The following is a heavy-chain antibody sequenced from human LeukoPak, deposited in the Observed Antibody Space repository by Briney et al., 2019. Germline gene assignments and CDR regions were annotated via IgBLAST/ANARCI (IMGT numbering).Heavy chain of an antibody. CDR2: ISGDGGST. CDR3: ARDVSTVTKNWFDP. D-gene: IGHD4-17*01. J-gene: IGHJ5*02. CDR1: GFTFDDYA. Sequence: GGSLRLSCAASGFTFDDYAMHWVRQAPGKGLEWVSLISGDGGSTYYADSVKGRFTISRDNSKNSLYLQMNSLRAEDTAVYYCARDVSTVTKNWFDPWGQGTLVTVSS. V-gene: IGHV3-43*02.